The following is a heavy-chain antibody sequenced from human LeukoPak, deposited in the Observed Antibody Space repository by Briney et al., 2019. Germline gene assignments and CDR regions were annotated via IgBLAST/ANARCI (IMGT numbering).Heavy chain of an antibody. CDR1: GFTFSSYG. J-gene: IGHJ4*02. V-gene: IGHV3-33*06. Sequence: PGGSLRLSCAASGFTFSSYGMNWVRQAPGKGLEWVAVIWYDGSNKYYADSVKGRFAISRDNSKNTLYLQMNSLRAEDTAVYYCAKGLYYLDYWGQGTLVTVSS. CDR3: AKGLYYLDY. CDR2: IWYDGSNK.